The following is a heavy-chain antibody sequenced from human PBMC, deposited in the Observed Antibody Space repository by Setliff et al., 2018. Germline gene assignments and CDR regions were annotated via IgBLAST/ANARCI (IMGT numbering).Heavy chain of an antibody. CDR3: ARDGVFYAMDV. D-gene: IGHD2-2*01. CDR2: INQDGSGK. CDR1: GDSFSDYY. Sequence: PSETLSLTCAVYGDSFSDYYWSWIRQPPGKGLEWVANINQDGSGKYYVDSVKGRFTISRDNAKNSLSLQMNGLRAEDTSVYYCARDGVFYAMDVWGQGTTVTVSS. J-gene: IGHJ6*02. V-gene: IGHV3-7*01.